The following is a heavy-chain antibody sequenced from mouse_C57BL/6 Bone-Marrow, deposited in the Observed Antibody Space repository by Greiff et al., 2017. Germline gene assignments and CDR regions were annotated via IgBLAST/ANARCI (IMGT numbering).Heavy chain of an antibody. V-gene: IGHV5-6*01. J-gene: IGHJ2*01. CDR3: ARPPGSFDY. CDR1: GFTFSSYG. Sequence: EVMLVESGGDLVKPGGSLKLSCAASGFTFSSYGMSWVRQTPDKRLEWVATISSGGSYTYYPDSVKGRFTISRDNAKNTLYLQMSSLKSEDTAMYYCARPPGSFDYWGQGTTLTVSS. D-gene: IGHD2-2*01. CDR2: ISSGGSYT.